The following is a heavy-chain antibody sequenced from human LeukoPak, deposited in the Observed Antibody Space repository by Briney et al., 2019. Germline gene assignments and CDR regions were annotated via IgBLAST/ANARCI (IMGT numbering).Heavy chain of an antibody. Sequence: SQTLSLPCTVSGGSISSGSYYWSWIRQPPGKGLEWIGYIYYDGSTNYNPSLKSRVTISLDTSKNQFSLKLSSVTAADTAVYYCARAPRITTDDYYFDYWGQGTLVTVSS. J-gene: IGHJ4*02. V-gene: IGHV4-61*01. D-gene: IGHD3-3*01. CDR3: ARAPRITTDDYYFDY. CDR2: IYYDGST. CDR1: GGSISSGSYY.